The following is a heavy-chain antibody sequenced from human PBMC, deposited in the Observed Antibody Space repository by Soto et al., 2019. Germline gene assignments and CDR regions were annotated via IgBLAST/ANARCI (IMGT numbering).Heavy chain of an antibody. Sequence: GGSLRLSCAASGFTFSSYGMHWVRQAPGKGLEWVAVIWYDGNNKYYADSVKGRFTVSRDNSKNTLYVQMTSLRAEDTAIYYCARGLHSLFDYWGQGTLVTVSS. V-gene: IGHV3-33*01. J-gene: IGHJ4*02. CDR3: ARGLHSLFDY. CDR1: GFTFSSYG. CDR2: IWYDGNNK. D-gene: IGHD2-21*01.